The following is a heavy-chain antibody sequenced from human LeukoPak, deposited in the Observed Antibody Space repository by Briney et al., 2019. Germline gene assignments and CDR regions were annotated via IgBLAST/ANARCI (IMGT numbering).Heavy chain of an antibody. D-gene: IGHD1-26*01. V-gene: IGHV3-21*01. CDR2: ISSSSSYI. Sequence: PGGSLRLSCAASGFTFSSYSMNWVRQAPGKGLEWVSSISSSSSYIYYADSVKGRFTISRDNAKNSLYLQINSLRAEDTAVYYCARGGSGSHSAFDYWGQGTLVTVSS. CDR1: GFTFSSYS. J-gene: IGHJ4*02. CDR3: ARGGSGSHSAFDY.